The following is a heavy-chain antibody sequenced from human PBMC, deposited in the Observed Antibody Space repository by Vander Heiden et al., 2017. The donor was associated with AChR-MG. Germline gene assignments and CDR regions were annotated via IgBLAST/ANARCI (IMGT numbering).Heavy chain of an antibody. CDR2: INHSGST. J-gene: IGHJ6*02. D-gene: IGHD5-18*01. CDR3: ARLHFRYSRGYYGMDV. CDR1: GWSFSDYY. V-gene: IGHV4-34*01. Sequence: QVQLQQWGAGLLKPSETLSLTCAVYGWSFSDYYWSWTRHPPGKGLEWIEEINHSGSTNYNPSLKSRVTISKDASKNQFSVKLSSVTAADTAVYYCARLHFRYSRGYYGMDVWGQGTTVTVSS.